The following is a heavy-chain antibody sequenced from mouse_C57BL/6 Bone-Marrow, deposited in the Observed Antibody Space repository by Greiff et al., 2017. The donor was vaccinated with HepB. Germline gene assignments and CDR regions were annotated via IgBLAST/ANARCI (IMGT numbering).Heavy chain of an antibody. CDR1: GFTFSDYY. D-gene: IGHD1-1*01. CDR3: ERQGVDYYGSSYAGYAMDY. V-gene: IGHV5-12*01. J-gene: IGHJ4*01. Sequence: EVMLVESGGGLVQPGGSLKLSCAASGFTFSDYYMYWVRQTPAKRLEWVAYISNGGGSTYYPDTVKGRFTISRDTAKNTLYLQMSRLKSEDTAMYDCERQGVDYYGSSYAGYAMDYWGKGTSVTVAT. CDR2: ISNGGGST.